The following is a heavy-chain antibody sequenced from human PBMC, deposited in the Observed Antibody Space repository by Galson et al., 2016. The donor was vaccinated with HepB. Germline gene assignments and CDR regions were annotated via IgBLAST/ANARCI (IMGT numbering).Heavy chain of an antibody. J-gene: IGHJ5*02. CDR1: GFTVSNNY. V-gene: IGHV3-66*01. CDR2: IYSGGST. D-gene: IGHD2-15*01. CDR3: ARNRHCSGGSCYGA. Sequence: SLRLSCAASGFTVSNNYMRWVRQAPGKGLEWVSLIYSGGSTYYADSVKGRFTISRDSSKNTLYLQMNSLRAEDTAVYYCARNRHCSGGSCYGAWGQGTLITVS.